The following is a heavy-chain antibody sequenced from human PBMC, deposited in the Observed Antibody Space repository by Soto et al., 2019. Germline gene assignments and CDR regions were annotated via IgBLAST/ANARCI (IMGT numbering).Heavy chain of an antibody. D-gene: IGHD1-1*01. Sequence: GGSMRLSCAASGFTFSAYAVSWVRQAPGKGLEWVSSFSGGGGSTYYADSVRGRFTISRDNSKNTVDLQMNSLRAEDTAVYYCAKALATGTFGGFDIWVQGTMVTVS. J-gene: IGHJ3*02. CDR2: FSGGGGST. CDR1: GFTFSAYA. V-gene: IGHV3-23*01. CDR3: AKALATGTFGGFDI.